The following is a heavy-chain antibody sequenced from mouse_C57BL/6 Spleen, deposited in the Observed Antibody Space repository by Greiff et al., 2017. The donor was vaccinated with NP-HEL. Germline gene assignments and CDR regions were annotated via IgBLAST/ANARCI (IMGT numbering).Heavy chain of an antibody. Sequence: EVQLVESGGGLVKPGGSLKLSCAASGFTFSDYGMHWVRQAPEKGLEWVAYISSGSGTIYYADTVKGRFTIARDKAKNTLFLQMNSLRSEDTAMYYCARGDYDNFWFAYWGQGTLVTVSA. CDR3: ARGDYDNFWFAY. CDR1: GFTFSDYG. V-gene: IGHV5-17*01. CDR2: ISSGSGTI. D-gene: IGHD2-1*01. J-gene: IGHJ3*01.